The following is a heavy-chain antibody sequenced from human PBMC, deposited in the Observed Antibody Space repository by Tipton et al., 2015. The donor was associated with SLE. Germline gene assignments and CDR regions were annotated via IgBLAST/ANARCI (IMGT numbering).Heavy chain of an antibody. CDR3: AKVGTGTRGLDI. V-gene: IGHV3-23*01. Sequence: SLRLSCAASGFTFSSYAMSWVRQAPGKGLEWVSAISGRGGSTYYADSVKGRFTISRDNSKNTLYLQKNSLRTEDTALYYCAKVGTGTRGLDIWGQGTMVTVSP. D-gene: IGHD1-1*01. CDR1: GFTFSSYA. J-gene: IGHJ3*02. CDR2: ISGRGGST.